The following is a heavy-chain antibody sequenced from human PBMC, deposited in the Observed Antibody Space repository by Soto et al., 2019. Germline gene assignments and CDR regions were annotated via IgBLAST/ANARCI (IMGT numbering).Heavy chain of an antibody. J-gene: IGHJ6*02. D-gene: IGHD3-3*01. CDR2: IYYSGST. CDR3: ARLAYYDFWSGYPRPYNGMDV. CDR1: GGSISSGDYY. V-gene: IGHV4-30-4*01. Sequence: PSETLSLTCTVSGGSISSGDYYWSWIRQPPGKGLEWIGYIYYSGSTYYNPSLKSRVTISVDTSKNQFSLKLSSVTAADTAVYYCARLAYYDFWSGYPRPYNGMDVWGQGTTVTVSS.